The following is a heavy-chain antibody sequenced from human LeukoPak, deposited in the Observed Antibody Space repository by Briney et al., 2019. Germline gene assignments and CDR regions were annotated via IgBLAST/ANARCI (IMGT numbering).Heavy chain of an antibody. CDR2: ISPDGTST. CDR3: VPKGTEGY. J-gene: IGHJ4*02. Sequence: PGGSLRLSCSASGFSFSANAMHWVRQAPGKRLEYVSAISPDGTSTYYADSVRGRFSISRDNSKNTLYLQMSSLRAEDTAVYYCVPKGTEGYWGQGTLVTVSS. CDR1: GFSFSANA. V-gene: IGHV3-64D*06.